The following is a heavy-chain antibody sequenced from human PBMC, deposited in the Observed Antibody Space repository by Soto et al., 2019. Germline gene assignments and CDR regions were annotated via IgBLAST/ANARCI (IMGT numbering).Heavy chain of an antibody. D-gene: IGHD3-3*01. CDR1: GGSISSSSYY. CDR2: IYYSGST. CDR3: ARHYDFWRGYYRYWFDP. J-gene: IGHJ5*02. Sequence: SETLSLTCTVSGGSISSSSYYWGWIRQPPGKGLEWIGSIYYSGSTYYNPSLKSRVTISVDTSKNQFSLKLSSVTAADTAVYYCARHYDFWRGYYRYWFDPWGQGTLVTVSS. V-gene: IGHV4-39*01.